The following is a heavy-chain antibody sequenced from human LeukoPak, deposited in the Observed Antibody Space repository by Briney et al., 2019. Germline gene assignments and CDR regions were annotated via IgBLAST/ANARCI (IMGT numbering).Heavy chain of an antibody. CDR3: ARGDISGSHPQNAFDI. D-gene: IGHD6-19*01. Sequence: PGGSLRLSCAASGFTFSSYVMHWVRQAPGKGLESVAILSYDESTTFYADSVRGRFTISRDNSKNTLYLQMNSLRAEDTAVYYCARGDISGSHPQNAFDIWGQGTMVTVSS. V-gene: IGHV3-30*04. CDR1: GFTFSSYV. CDR2: LSYDESTT. J-gene: IGHJ3*02.